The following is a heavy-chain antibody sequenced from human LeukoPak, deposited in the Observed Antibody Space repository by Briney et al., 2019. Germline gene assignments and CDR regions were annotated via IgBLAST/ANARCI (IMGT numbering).Heavy chain of an antibody. J-gene: IGHJ5*02. D-gene: IGHD3-16*01. CDR2: ISGSGGST. V-gene: IGHV3-23*01. CDR3: AKDQHEYGVMAS. Sequence: GGSLRLSCAASGFTFSTFAMIWVRQPPGKGLEWVSAISGSGGSTYYADSVKGRFTISRDNSKNTLYLQMSSLRAEDTAVYYCAKDQHEYGVMASWGQGTLVTVSS. CDR1: GFTFSTFA.